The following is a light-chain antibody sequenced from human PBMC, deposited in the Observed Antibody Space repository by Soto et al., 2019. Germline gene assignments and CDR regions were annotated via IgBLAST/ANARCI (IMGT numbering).Light chain of an antibody. J-gene: IGLJ2*01. CDR2: EVS. CDR3: SSYARNSVL. V-gene: IGLV2-14*01. CDR1: SSDVGGYNY. Sequence: QSALTQPASVSGSPGQSITISCTGTSSDVGGYNYVSWYQHHPGKAPKLIIYEVSKRPSGVSNRFSGSKSGNTASLTLSGLQDEEEADYYCSSYARNSVLFGGGTKLTVL.